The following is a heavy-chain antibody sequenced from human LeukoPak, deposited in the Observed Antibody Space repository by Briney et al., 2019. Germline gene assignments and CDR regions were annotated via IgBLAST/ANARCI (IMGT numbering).Heavy chain of an antibody. Sequence: GGSLRLSCAASGFTFSIYWMSWVRQAPGKGLERVANIKQDGSEKYTVDSVKDRFTISRDNAKNSLYLQMNSPRAEDKRVYYCARNQSTRRVRGRGFVSWGQGTLVTVSS. CDR1: GFTFSIYW. J-gene: IGHJ4*02. D-gene: IGHD3-10*01. CDR3: ARNQSTRRVRGRGFVS. V-gene: IGHV3-7*04. CDR2: IKQDGSEK.